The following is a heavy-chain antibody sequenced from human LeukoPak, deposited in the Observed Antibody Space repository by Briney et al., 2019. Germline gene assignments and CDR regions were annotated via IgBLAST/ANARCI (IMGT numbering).Heavy chain of an antibody. D-gene: IGHD1-1*01. V-gene: IGHV3-23*01. CDR3: AKHAGTTRQTKDY. J-gene: IGHJ4*02. CDR1: GVIFNNYA. Sequence: PGGSLRLSCAVSGVIFNNYAMSWVRQAPGRGLEWVSVISASGGSTYYADSVKGRFTISRDNSNNRPYLEMNSLRAEDTAVYYCAKHAGTTRQTKDYWGQGTLVTVSS. CDR2: ISASGGST.